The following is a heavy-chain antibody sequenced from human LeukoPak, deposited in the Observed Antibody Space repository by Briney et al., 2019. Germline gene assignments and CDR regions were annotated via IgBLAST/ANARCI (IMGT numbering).Heavy chain of an antibody. D-gene: IGHD1-14*01. CDR2: IHPSGST. Sequence: SETLSLTCGVSGGSISSSNWWSWVRQPPGKGLEWIGEIHPSGSTNYNPSLKSRVTMSVDKSKNQLSLKLSSVTAADTAVYYCARGVGQRTGNYWGQGTLVTVSS. CDR1: GGSISSSNW. V-gene: IGHV4-4*02. J-gene: IGHJ4*02. CDR3: ARGVGQRTGNY.